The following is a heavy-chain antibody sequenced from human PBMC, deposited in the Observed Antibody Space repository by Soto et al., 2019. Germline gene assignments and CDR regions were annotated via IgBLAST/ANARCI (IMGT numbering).Heavy chain of an antibody. D-gene: IGHD3-10*01. CDR2: ISDGGDLT. J-gene: IGHJ3*02. Sequence: PGGSLRLSCAASGFAFTGHPMSWVRQAPEKGLEWVAGISDGGDLTYNADSVKGRFTISRDNSRNTLYLQMNSLRAEDTAVYYCARRVIGSSRAFGIWGQGTMVTVSS. CDR3: ARRVIGSSRAFGI. V-gene: IGHV3-23*01. CDR1: GFAFTGHP.